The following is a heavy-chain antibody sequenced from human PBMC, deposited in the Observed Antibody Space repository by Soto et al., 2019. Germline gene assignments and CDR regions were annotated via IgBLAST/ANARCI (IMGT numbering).Heavy chain of an antibody. CDR1: GFIFSSYA. V-gene: IGHV3-23*01. Sequence: EVQVLESGGGLVQPGGSLRLSCAASGFIFSSYAMNWVRQAPGKGLEWVSGIGSTGVSTYYADSVKGRFTISRDNSTNMLYLHMDSLRDEDTAVYYCAKDPGVVSIHYFDYWGQGTLVTVSS. CDR3: AKDPGVVSIHYFDY. J-gene: IGHJ4*02. CDR2: IGSTGVST. D-gene: IGHD5-12*01.